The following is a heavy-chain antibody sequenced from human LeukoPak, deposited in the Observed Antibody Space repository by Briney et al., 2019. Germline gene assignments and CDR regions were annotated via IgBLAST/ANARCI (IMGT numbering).Heavy chain of an antibody. V-gene: IGHV1-8*02. CDR1: GYTFTSYD. D-gene: IGHD5-12*01. CDR2: MNPNSGNT. CDR3: AIGYSGYDPFDY. Sequence: ASVKVSCKASGYTFTSYDINWVRQATGQGLEWMGWMNPNSGNTGYAQKFQGRVTMTRNTSISTAYMELSSLRSEDTAVYYCAIGYSGYDPFDYWGQGTLVTVSS. J-gene: IGHJ4*02.